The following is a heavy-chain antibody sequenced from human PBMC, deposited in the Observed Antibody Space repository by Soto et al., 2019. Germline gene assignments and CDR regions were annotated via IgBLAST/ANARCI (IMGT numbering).Heavy chain of an antibody. CDR1: GFTFSMYS. Sequence: PGGSLRLSCEVSGFTFSMYSMSWVRQSPGKGLEWVAKIPQDGVDGHYADSVKGRFTISSDNGKNSLYLQLNNLLAEDTAVYYCARVHLIQPAHDFFYGSDVWGRGATVTVSS. D-gene: IGHD5-18*01. CDR2: IPQDGVDG. V-gene: IGHV3-7*01. J-gene: IGHJ6*02. CDR3: ARVHLIQPAHDFFYGSDV.